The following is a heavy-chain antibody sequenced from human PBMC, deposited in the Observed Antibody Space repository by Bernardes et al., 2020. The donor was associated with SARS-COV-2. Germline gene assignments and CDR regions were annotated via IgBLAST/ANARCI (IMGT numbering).Heavy chain of an antibody. CDR1: GFTFDDYA. CDR3: AKDNYYDSSGGSIFDY. CDR2: ISWNSGSI. J-gene: IGHJ4*02. D-gene: IGHD3-22*01. V-gene: IGHV3-9*01. Sequence: GGSLRLSCAASGFTFDDYAMHWVRQAPGKGLEWVSGISWNSGSIGYADSVKGRFTISRDNAKNSLYLQMNSLRAEDTALYYCAKDNYYDSSGGSIFDYWGQGTLVTVSS.